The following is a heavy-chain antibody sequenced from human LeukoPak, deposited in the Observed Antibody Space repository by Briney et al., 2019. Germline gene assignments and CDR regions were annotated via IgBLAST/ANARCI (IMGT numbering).Heavy chain of an antibody. CDR3: AKEGYCSSTSCYFAAFDI. V-gene: IGHV3-23*01. CDR1: GFTFSRYA. Sequence: PGWSLPLSCAASGFTFSRYALSWVRLDPATGLEWVSAICGSGGSTYYAVSVNGQFTIPRDNSKDTLYLQMNSLRDEDTAVYYCAKEGYCSSTSCYFAAFDIWGQGTMVTVSS. J-gene: IGHJ3*02. D-gene: IGHD2-2*01. CDR2: ICGSGGST.